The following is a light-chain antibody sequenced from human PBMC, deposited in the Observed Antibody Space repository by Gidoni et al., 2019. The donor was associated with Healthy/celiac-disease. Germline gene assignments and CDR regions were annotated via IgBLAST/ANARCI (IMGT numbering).Light chain of an antibody. V-gene: IGLV1-47*01. CDR2: RNN. Sequence: QSVLTQPPSASGTPGQRVTISCSGSSSNIGSNYVYWYQQLPGTAPKLLIYRNNQLPSGVPDRFSGSKSGTSASLAISGLRSEDEADYYCAAWDDSLSAHVFGTGTKVTVL. J-gene: IGLJ1*01. CDR1: SSNIGSNY. CDR3: AAWDDSLSAHV.